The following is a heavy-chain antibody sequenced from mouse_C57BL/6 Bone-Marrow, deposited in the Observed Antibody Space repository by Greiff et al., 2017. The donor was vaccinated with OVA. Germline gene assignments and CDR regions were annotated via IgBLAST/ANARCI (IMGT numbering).Heavy chain of an antibody. CDR3: ARDLGRLWYFDV. D-gene: IGHD4-1*01. J-gene: IGHJ1*03. CDR1: GFTLSDYG. Sequence: DVKLVESGGGLVKPGGSLKLSCAASGFTLSDYGMHWVRQAPEKGVEWVAYISSCSSTIYYAETVKGRFTISRDNAKNTLFLQMTSLRSEDTAMYYCARDLGRLWYFDVWGTGTTVTVSS. CDR2: ISSCSSTI. V-gene: IGHV5-17*01.